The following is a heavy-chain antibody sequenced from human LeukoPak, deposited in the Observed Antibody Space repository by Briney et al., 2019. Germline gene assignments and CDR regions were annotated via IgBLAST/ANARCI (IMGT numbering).Heavy chain of an antibody. Sequence: ASVKVSCKASGYTFTSYGISWVRQAPGQGLECMGWISAYNGNTNYAQKLQGRVTMTTDTSTSTAYMELRSLRSDDTAVYYCARGDYYDSSGYYRFDYWGQGTLVTVSS. D-gene: IGHD3-22*01. J-gene: IGHJ4*02. V-gene: IGHV1-18*01. CDR3: ARGDYYDSSGYYRFDY. CDR1: GYTFTSYG. CDR2: ISAYNGNT.